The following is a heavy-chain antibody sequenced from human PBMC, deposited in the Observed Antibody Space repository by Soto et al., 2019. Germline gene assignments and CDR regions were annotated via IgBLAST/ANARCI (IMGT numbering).Heavy chain of an antibody. J-gene: IGHJ6*02. D-gene: IGHD4-4*01. Sequence: ASVKVSCKASGGTFSSYAISWVRQAPGQGLEWMGGIIPIFGTANYAQKFQGRVTITADESTSTAYMELSSLRSEDTAVYYCARDPWDGTVTFYYYYYGMDVWGQGTTVTVSS. V-gene: IGHV1-69*13. CDR2: IIPIFGTA. CDR3: ARDPWDGTVTFYYYYYGMDV. CDR1: GGTFSSYA.